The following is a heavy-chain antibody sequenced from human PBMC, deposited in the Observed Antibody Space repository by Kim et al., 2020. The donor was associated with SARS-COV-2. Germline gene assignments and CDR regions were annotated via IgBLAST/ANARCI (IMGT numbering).Heavy chain of an antibody. J-gene: IGHJ6*02. Sequence: STIVSADSVKDRCTISRDNAKSTLYLQMNRLRAEDTAVYYCAGGSGMDVWGQGTTVTVSS. CDR2: STI. CDR3: AGGSGMDV. V-gene: IGHV3-74*01.